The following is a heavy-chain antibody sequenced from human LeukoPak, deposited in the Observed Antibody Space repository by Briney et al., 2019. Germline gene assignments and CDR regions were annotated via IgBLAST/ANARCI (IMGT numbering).Heavy chain of an antibody. Sequence: SVKVSCTASGGTFSSYAISWVRQAPGQGLEWMGGIIPIFGTANYAQKFQGRVTITADESTSTAYMELSSLRSEDTAVYYCASPTLYGDYAGEYYFDYWGQGTLVTVSS. CDR3: ASPTLYGDYAGEYYFDY. V-gene: IGHV1-69*01. J-gene: IGHJ4*02. CDR2: IIPIFGTA. CDR1: GGTFSSYA. D-gene: IGHD4-17*01.